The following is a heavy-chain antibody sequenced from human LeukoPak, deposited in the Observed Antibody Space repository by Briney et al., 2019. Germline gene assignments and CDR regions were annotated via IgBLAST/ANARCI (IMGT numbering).Heavy chain of an antibody. V-gene: IGHV3-74*01. D-gene: IGHD3-3*01. CDR2: INSDGSST. CDR3: ARDSDDFWSGYSFDY. Sequence: GGSLRLSCAASGFTFSSYWMHWVRQAPGKGLVWVSRINSDGSSTSYADSVKGRFTISRDNAKNTLYLQMNSLRAEDTAVYYCARDSDDFWSGYSFDYWGQGTLVTVSP. CDR1: GFTFSSYW. J-gene: IGHJ4*02.